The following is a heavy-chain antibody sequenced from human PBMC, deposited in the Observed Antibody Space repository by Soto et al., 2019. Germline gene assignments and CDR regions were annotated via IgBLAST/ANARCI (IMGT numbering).Heavy chain of an antibody. D-gene: IGHD3-10*01. Sequence: ASVKVSCKASGYTFTGYYMHWVRQAPGQGLEWMGWINPNSGGTNYAQKFQGWVTMTRDTSISTAYMELSRLRSDDTAVYYCAASPLYDQLPYYYGSGSLDYWGQGTLVTVSS. V-gene: IGHV1-2*04. CDR3: AASPLYDQLPYYYGSGSLDY. CDR1: GYTFTGYY. CDR2: INPNSGGT. J-gene: IGHJ4*02.